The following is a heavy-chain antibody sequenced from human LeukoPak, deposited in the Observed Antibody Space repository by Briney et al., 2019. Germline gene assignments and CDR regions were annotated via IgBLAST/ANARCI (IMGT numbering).Heavy chain of an antibody. Sequence: PGGSLRLSCAASGFTFSSYWMSWVRQAPGKGLEWVANIKQDGSEKYYVDSVKGRFTISRDNAKNSLYLQMNSLRAEDTAVYYCARRGYYYDSSGYYSYEGRDYWGQGTLVTVSA. J-gene: IGHJ4*02. CDR1: GFTFSSYW. CDR3: ARRGYYYDSSGYYSYEGRDY. D-gene: IGHD3-22*01. CDR2: IKQDGSEK. V-gene: IGHV3-7*01.